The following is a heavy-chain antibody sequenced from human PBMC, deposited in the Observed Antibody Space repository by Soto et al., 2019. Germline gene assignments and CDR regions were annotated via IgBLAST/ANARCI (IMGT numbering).Heavy chain of an antibody. D-gene: IGHD3-3*01. CDR3: ARDSDDFWSGYRFDP. Sequence: EVQLVESGGGLVKPGGSLRLSCAASGFTFSSYSMNWVRQAPGKGLEWVSSISSSSSYIYYADSVKGRSTISRDNAKNTLYLQMNSLRAEDTAVYYCARDSDDFWSGYRFDPWGQGTLVTVST. CDR1: GFTFSSYS. J-gene: IGHJ5*02. V-gene: IGHV3-21*01. CDR2: ISSSSSYI.